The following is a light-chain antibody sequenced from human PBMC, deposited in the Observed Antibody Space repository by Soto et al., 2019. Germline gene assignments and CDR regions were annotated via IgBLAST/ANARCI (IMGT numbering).Light chain of an antibody. J-gene: IGLJ1*01. V-gene: IGLV2-11*01. CDR3: CSYAGSYTFV. CDR1: SSDVGGYNY. Sequence: QSVLTQPRSVSGSPGQSVTNSCTGTSSDVGGYNYVSWYQQHPGKAPKLMIYDVTKRPSGVPNRFSGSKSGNTASLPISGLQAEDEADYYCCSYAGSYTFVFGTGTKVTVL. CDR2: DVT.